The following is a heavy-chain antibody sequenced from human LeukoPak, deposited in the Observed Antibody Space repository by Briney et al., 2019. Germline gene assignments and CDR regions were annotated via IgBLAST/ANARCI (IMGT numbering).Heavy chain of an antibody. J-gene: IGHJ4*02. D-gene: IGHD6-19*01. V-gene: IGHV5-51*01. CDR3: ARYRGTSSYWTPDFDY. CDR2: VYPGDSDT. CDR1: GYSFTNYW. Sequence: GESLKISCKGSGYSFTNYWIGWVRQMSGKGLEWMGFVYPGDSDTRYSPSFQGQVTISADKSISTAYLQWSSLKAPDTAMYYCARYRGTSSYWTPDFDYWGQGTLVTVSS.